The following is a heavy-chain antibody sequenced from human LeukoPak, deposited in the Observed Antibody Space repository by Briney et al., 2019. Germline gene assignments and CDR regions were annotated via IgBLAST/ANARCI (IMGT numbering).Heavy chain of an antibody. CDR3: ARDRSGSYEGDFDF. CDR1: GFTFSSYG. CDR2: VRDKANSYTT. Sequence: GGSLRLSCTASGFTFSSYGMHWVRQAPGKGLEGVGRVRDKANSYTTEYAASVKGRFTISRDDSKNSLYLQMNSLRIEDTAVYYCARDRSGSYEGDFDFWGQGTLVTVSS. V-gene: IGHV3-72*01. D-gene: IGHD1-26*01. J-gene: IGHJ4*02.